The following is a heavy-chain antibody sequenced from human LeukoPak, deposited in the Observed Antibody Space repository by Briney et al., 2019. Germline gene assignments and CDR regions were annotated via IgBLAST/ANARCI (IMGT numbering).Heavy chain of an antibody. Sequence: TGGSLRLSCAASGFTFSSYDMNWFRQAPGKGLEWVSAISGSGCSTYYADSVRGRFTISRDNSKNTLYLQMNSLRAEDTAVYYCAKESEADCMDVWGQGTTVTVSS. V-gene: IGHV3-23*01. J-gene: IGHJ6*02. CDR2: ISGSGCST. CDR1: GFTFSSYD. D-gene: IGHD2-15*01. CDR3: AKESEADCMDV.